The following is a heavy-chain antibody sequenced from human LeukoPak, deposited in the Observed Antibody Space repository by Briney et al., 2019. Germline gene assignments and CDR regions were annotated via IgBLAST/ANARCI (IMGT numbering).Heavy chain of an antibody. J-gene: IGHJ4*02. D-gene: IGHD6-19*01. CDR3: AKGPRPDITVAHTVEK. V-gene: IGHV3-23*01. CDR1: GFTFSSYA. CDR2: LTGTGDST. Sequence: GGSLTLPCAASGFTFSSYAMTCVRQAPGGGLEGTSDLTGTGDSTYYADSVKGRFTISRDNSKSTLYLQMNSLRAEDTAVYYCAKGPRPDITVAHTVEKWGQGTLVTVSS.